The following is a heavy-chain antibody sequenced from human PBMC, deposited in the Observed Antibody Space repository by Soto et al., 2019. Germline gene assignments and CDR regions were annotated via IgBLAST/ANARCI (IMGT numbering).Heavy chain of an antibody. CDR2: INAGNGNT. J-gene: IGHJ5*02. V-gene: IGHV1-3*01. Sequence: SVNVSCKASGYTFTSYAMHWGLQAPRQRLEWMGWINAGNGNTKYSQKFQGRVTITRDTSASTAYMELSSLRSEDTAVYYCASVPTYYYDSSGYYPDNWFDPWGQGTLVTVSS. CDR1: GYTFTSYA. D-gene: IGHD3-22*01. CDR3: ASVPTYYYDSSGYYPDNWFDP.